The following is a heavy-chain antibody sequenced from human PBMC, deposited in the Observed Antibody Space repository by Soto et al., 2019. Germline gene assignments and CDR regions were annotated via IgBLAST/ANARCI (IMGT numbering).Heavy chain of an antibody. CDR3: ARGGPYSSSWYDYYYGMDV. V-gene: IGHV1-2*04. J-gene: IGHJ6*02. CDR1: GYSFTNFG. D-gene: IGHD6-13*01. CDR2: INPNSGGT. Sequence: ASVKVSCKASGYSFTNFGLSWVRRAPGQGLEWMGWINPNSGGTNYAQKFQGWVTMTRDTSISTAYMELSRLRSDDTAVYYCARGGPYSSSWYDYYYGMDVWGQGTTVTVSS.